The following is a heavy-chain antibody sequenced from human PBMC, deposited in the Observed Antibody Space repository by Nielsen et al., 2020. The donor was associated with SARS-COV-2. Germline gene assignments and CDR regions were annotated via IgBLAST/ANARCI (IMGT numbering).Heavy chain of an antibody. D-gene: IGHD2-2*01. Sequence: WVRQAPGQGLEWMGVINSSGGSTSYAQKFQGRVTMTRDTSTSTVYMELSSLRSEDTAVYYCARVASGVVPGPLGIGMWYSYYYMDVWGKGTTVTVSS. V-gene: IGHV1-46*01. CDR2: INSSGGST. J-gene: IGHJ6*03. CDR3: ARVASGVVPGPLGIGMWYSYYYMDV.